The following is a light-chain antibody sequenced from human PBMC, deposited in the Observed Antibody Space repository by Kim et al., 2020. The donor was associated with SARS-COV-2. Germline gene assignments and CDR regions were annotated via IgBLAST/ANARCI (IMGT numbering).Light chain of an antibody. Sequence: AIQLTQSPSSLSGSVGDRVTITCRASQGISSALAWYQQKPGKAPKLLIYGASSLESGVPSRFSGSGSGTDFTLTISSLQPEDCATYYCQQFNSYPSITFGQWTRVEIK. CDR3: QQFNSYPSIT. CDR2: GAS. CDR1: QGISSA. J-gene: IGKJ5*01. V-gene: IGKV1-13*02.